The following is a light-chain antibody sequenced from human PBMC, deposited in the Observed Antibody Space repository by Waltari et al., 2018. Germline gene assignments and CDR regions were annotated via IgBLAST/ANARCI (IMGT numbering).Light chain of an antibody. J-gene: IGLJ2*01. CDR3: SSYTSSSTLV. V-gene: IGLV2-18*02. Sequence: QSALTQPPSVSGSPGQSVTISCTGTRSDVGGYNRVSWYQQPPGTAPKLIIYEVSDRPPGVPDRFSGSKSDNTASLTIPGLQAEDEADYYCSSYTSSSTLVFGGGTKLTVL. CDR1: RSDVGGYNR. CDR2: EVS.